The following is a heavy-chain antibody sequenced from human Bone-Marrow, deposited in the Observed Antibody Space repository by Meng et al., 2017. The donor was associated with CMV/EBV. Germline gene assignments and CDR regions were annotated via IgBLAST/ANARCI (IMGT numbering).Heavy chain of an antibody. J-gene: IGHJ4*02. Sequence: GESLKISCVASGFTFSSYWMSWVRQAPGKGLEWVANIKYDGSEKFYVDSVKGRFTISRDNAKNSLFLQMNSLRVDDTAVYYCGRNRVDFWGQGILVTVSS. CDR2: IKYDGSEK. D-gene: IGHD1-14*01. CDR3: GRNRVDF. V-gene: IGHV3-7*01. CDR1: GFTFSSYW.